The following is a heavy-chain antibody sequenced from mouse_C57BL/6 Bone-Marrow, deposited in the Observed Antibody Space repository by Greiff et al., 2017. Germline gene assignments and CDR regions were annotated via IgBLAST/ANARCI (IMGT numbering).Heavy chain of an antibody. Sequence: EVQLQESGPELVKPGASVKISCKASGYTFTDYYMNWVKQSHGKSLEWIGDINPNNGGTSYNQKFKGKATLTVDKSSSTAYMELRSLTSEDSAVYYCERWRFLRCCYYDLDYWGQGTTVTVSS. D-gene: IGHD2-12*01. CDR2: INPNNGGT. CDR3: ERWRFLRCCYYDLDY. CDR1: GYTFTDYY. J-gene: IGHJ4*01. V-gene: IGHV1-26*01.